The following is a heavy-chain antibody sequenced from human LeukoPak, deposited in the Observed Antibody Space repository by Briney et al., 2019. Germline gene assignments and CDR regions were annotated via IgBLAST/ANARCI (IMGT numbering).Heavy chain of an antibody. CDR2: IYSGDSDT. V-gene: IGHV5-51*01. Sequence: GESLKISCKGSGYSFTTYWIGWVRQMPGKGLEWMGIIYSGDSDTRYSPSFQGQVTISADKSISTAYLQWNSLKTSDTAMYYCTRAESSGWLDWGQGTLVTVSS. CDR3: TRAESSGWLD. J-gene: IGHJ4*02. D-gene: IGHD6-19*01. CDR1: GYSFTTYW.